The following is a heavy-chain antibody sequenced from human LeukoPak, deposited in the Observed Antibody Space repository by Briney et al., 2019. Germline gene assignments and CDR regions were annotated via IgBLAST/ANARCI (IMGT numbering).Heavy chain of an antibody. CDR3: AKGNGMVRGVISDFDY. D-gene: IGHD3-10*01. J-gene: IGHJ4*02. V-gene: IGHV3-23*01. CDR2: ISGSGGST. CDR1: GITLSNYG. Sequence: GGSLRLSCAVSGITLSNYGMSWVRQAPGKGLEWVSAISGSGGSTYYADSVKGRFTISRDNSKNTLYLQMNSLRAEDTAVYYCAKGNGMVRGVISDFDYWGQGTLVTVSS.